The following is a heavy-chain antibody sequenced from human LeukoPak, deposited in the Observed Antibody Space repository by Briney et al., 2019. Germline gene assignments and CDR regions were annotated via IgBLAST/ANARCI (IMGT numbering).Heavy chain of an antibody. CDR2: INPDGNKK. Sequence: AGGSLRLSCVASGFTFSNYWMSWVRQAQGKGLEWVASINPDGNKKYSADSVKGRFTISRDNAENSLYLQMNSLRVEDTAFYYCARDLAYSRLDYWGQGMLVTVSS. J-gene: IGHJ4*02. V-gene: IGHV3-7*01. CDR3: ARDLAYSRLDY. D-gene: IGHD5-18*01. CDR1: GFTFSNYW.